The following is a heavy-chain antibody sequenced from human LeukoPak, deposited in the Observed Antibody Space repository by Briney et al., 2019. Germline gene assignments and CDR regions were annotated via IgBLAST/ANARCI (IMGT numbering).Heavy chain of an antibody. CDR1: GGTFSSYA. V-gene: IGHV1-69*04. J-gene: IGHJ4*02. CDR2: IIPILGIT. D-gene: IGHD6-19*01. Sequence: ASVKVSCKASGGTFSSYAISWVRQAPGQGLEWMGRIIPILGITNYAQKFQGRVTITADKSTSTAYMELSSLRSEDTAVYYCARDGPSSGWPYYFDYWGQGTLVTVSS. CDR3: ARDGPSSGWPYYFDY.